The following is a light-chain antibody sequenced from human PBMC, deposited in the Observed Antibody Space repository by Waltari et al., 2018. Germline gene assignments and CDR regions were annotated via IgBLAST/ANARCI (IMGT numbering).Light chain of an antibody. Sequence: EIVLTQSPATLSLSPGERATLPCGASQSVSSYLAWYQQKPGQAPRLLIYDASNRATGIPARFGGSGSGTDFTLTISSLEPEDFAVYYCQQRSNWPPTFGGGTKVEIK. J-gene: IGKJ4*01. V-gene: IGKV3-11*01. CDR3: QQRSNWPPT. CDR2: DAS. CDR1: QSVSSY.